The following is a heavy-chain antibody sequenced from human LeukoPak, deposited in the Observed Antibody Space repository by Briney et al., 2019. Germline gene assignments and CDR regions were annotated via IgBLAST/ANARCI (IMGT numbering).Heavy chain of an antibody. CDR2: ISSSSSYI. J-gene: IGHJ2*01. CDR1: GFTFSSYS. Sequence: GGSLRLSCAASGFTFSSYSMNWVRQAPGKGLEWVSSISSSSSYIYYADSVKGRFTISRDNAKNSLYLQMNSLRAEDTAVYYCAREGYGDPAYWYFDLWGRGTLVTVSS. D-gene: IGHD4-17*01. CDR3: AREGYGDPAYWYFDL. V-gene: IGHV3-21*04.